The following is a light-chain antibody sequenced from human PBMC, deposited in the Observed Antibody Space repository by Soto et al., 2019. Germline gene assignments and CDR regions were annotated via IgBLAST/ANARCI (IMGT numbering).Light chain of an antibody. Sequence: DSQMTQSASTLSASVGDRVTITCRASQSISSWLAWYQQKPGKAPKLLIYKASSLESGVPSRFSGSGSGTEFTLTISSLQPDDFATYYRQQYNSSITFGQGTRLEIK. CDR3: QQYNSSIT. V-gene: IGKV1-5*03. CDR1: QSISSW. CDR2: KAS. J-gene: IGKJ5*01.